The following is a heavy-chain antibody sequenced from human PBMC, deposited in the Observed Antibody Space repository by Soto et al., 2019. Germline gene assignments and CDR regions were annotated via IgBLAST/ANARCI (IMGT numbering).Heavy chain of an antibody. CDR3: GRHFTILGVVTDNWFDP. D-gene: IGHD3-3*01. CDR1: GGSVSSYY. V-gene: IGHV4-39*01. J-gene: IGHJ5*02. Sequence: SETLSLTCTVSGGSVSSYYWSWIRQPPGKGLEWIGSIYYSGSTYYNPSLKSRVTISVDTSKNQFSLKLSSVTAADTAVYYCGRHFTILGVVTDNWFDPWGQGTLVTVSS. CDR2: IYYSGST.